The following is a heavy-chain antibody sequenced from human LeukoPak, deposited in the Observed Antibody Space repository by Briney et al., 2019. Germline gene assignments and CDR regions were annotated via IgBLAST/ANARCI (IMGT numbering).Heavy chain of an antibody. D-gene: IGHD6-19*01. CDR2: MSGSGGST. J-gene: IGHJ4*02. CDR1: GFTFTNAW. CDR3: AKNQGQWLVPVDY. Sequence: PGGSLRLSCVASGFTFTNAWMSWVRQAPGKGLEWVSSMSGSGGSTYYADSVKGRFTISRDNSKNTLYLQMNNLRAEDTALYYCAKNQGQWLVPVDYWGQGTLVTVSS. V-gene: IGHV3-23*01.